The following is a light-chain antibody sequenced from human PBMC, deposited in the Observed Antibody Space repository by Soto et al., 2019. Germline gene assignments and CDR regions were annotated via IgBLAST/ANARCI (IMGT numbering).Light chain of an antibody. V-gene: IGLV2-14*01. J-gene: IGLJ1*01. CDR1: SSDVGGYNY. CDR3: SSYTSSSRV. Sequence: QSVLTQPASVSGSPGQSITISCTGTSSDVGGYNYVSWYQQHPGKAPKLMIYDVSNRPSGVSNRFSGSKSGNTASLTISGFQAEDEADYYCSSYTSSSRVFGTGPKLTVL. CDR2: DVS.